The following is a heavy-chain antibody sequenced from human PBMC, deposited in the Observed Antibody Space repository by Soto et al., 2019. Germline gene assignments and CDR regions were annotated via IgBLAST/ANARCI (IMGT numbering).Heavy chain of an antibody. J-gene: IGHJ4*02. V-gene: IGHV3-11*06. CDR2: ISSSSSYT. CDR1: GFTFSDYY. Sequence: QVQLVESGGGLVKPGGSLRLSCAASGFTFSDYYMSWIRQAPGKGLEWVSYISSSSSYTNYADSVKGRFTISRDNAKNSLYLQMNSLRAEDTAVYYCARDDYGDSFVDYWGQGTLVTVSS. D-gene: IGHD4-17*01. CDR3: ARDDYGDSFVDY.